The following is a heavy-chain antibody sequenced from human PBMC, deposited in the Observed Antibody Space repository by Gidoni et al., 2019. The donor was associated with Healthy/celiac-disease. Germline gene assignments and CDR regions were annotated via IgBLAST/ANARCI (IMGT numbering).Heavy chain of an antibody. J-gene: IGHJ4*02. D-gene: IGHD2-15*01. V-gene: IGHV4-39*01. CDR1: GGSISSSSYY. Sequence: QLQLQESGPGLVKPSETLSLTCPVSGGSISSSSYYWGWIRQPPGKGLEWIGSIYYSGSTYYNPSLKSRVTISVDTSKNQFSLKLSSVTAADTAVYYCAVGVVVVAAADYWGQGTLVTVSS. CDR3: AVGVVVVAAADY. CDR2: IYYSGST.